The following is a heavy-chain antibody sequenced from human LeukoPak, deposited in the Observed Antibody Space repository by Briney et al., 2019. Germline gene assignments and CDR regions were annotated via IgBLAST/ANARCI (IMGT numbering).Heavy chain of an antibody. CDR3: AHFKGGSFDF. CDR2: IYYSGNT. V-gene: IGHV4-39*01. J-gene: IGHJ3*01. Sequence: PSETLSLTCTVSGGSISSNNYYWGWIRPPPGKGLEWIGSIYYSGNTYYNPSLKRRGTISVDSSKNQFSLKLTSVTAADTAVYYCAHFKGGSFDFWGQGTMVTVSS. CDR1: GGSISSNNYY. D-gene: IGHD1-26*01.